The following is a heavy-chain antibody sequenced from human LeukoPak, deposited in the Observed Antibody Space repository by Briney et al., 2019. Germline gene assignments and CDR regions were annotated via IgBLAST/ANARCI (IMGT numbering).Heavy chain of an antibody. J-gene: IGHJ4*02. CDR2: IYSGGST. CDR1: GFTVSSNY. D-gene: IGHD4-11*01. CDR3: ARVRGYSTGDY. V-gene: IGHV3-66*01. Sequence: GGSLRLSCAASGFTVSSNYMSWVRQAPGKGLEWVSVIYSGGSTYYADSVKGRVTISRDNSKNTLYLQMNSLRAEDTAVYYCARVRGYSTGDYWGQGTLVTVSS.